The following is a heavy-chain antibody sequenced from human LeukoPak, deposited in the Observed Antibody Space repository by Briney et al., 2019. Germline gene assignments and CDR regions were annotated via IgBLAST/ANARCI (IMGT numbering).Heavy chain of an antibody. V-gene: IGHV4-59*08. CDR3: ARYPIVVVVAATPVHAFDI. CDR2: IDYGGST. D-gene: IGHD2-15*01. CDR1: GGSISSYY. Sequence: PSESLSLTCTVSGGSISSYYWSWVRQPPGKGLEWIGYIDYGGSTNYNPSLKSRVTISVDTSKNQFSLKLSSVTAADTAVYYCARYPIVVVVAATPVHAFDIWGQGTMVTVSS. J-gene: IGHJ3*02.